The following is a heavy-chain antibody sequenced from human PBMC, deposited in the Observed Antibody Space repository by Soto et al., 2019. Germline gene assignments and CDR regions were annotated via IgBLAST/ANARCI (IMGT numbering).Heavy chain of an antibody. CDR2: ISTNSRYI. Sequence: QVQLVESGGGLVKPGGSLRLSCAVSGFNFSDYYMTLMRQAPGKGLEWISYISTNSRYIKNADSIKGRFTISRDNAKSSLYLQMNSLRAEDTAIYYCARGLGGSYFIAYWGQGTLVTVSS. D-gene: IGHD3-10*01. J-gene: IGHJ4*02. CDR3: ARGLGGSYFIAY. CDR1: GFNFSDYY. V-gene: IGHV3-11*06.